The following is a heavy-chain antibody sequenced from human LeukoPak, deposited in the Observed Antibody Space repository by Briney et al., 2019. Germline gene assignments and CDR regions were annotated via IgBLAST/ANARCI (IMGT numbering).Heavy chain of an antibody. CDR1: GFTFSSYS. CDR2: ISSSSSYI. V-gene: IGHV3-21*01. Sequence: GSLRLSCAASGFTFSSYSMNWVRQAPGKGLEWVSSISSSSSYIYYADSVKGRFTISRDNAKNSLYLQMNSLRAEDTAVYYCARWPQKYYYDSSGYPPPYYYMDVWGKGTTVTVSS. D-gene: IGHD3-22*01. CDR3: ARWPQKYYYDSSGYPPPYYYMDV. J-gene: IGHJ6*03.